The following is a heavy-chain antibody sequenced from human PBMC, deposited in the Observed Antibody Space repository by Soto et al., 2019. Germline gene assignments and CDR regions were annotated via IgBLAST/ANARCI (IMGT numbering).Heavy chain of an antibody. D-gene: IGHD6-13*01. CDR1: GYIFINYY. CDR3: ARDLAAADY. V-gene: IGHV1-46*04. CDR2: FNPMSGST. J-gene: IGHJ4*02. Sequence: QVQLVQSGAEVKKPGASVKISCKTSGYIFINYYIHWVRQAPGQGLEWVALFNPMSGSTNYAQKLQGRVTVPSDTATSTVYMELSSLISEDTAVYYGARDLAAADYWGQGTLVTVSS.